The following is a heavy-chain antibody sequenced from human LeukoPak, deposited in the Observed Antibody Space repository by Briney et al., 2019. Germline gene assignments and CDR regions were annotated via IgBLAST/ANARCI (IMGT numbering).Heavy chain of an antibody. CDR2: IYTSGST. CDR1: GGSISSYY. J-gene: IGHJ3*02. V-gene: IGHV4-4*07. CDR3: ARDLVRAYCSSTSCYLGAFDI. Sequence: SETLSLTCTVSGGSISSYYWSWIRQPAGKGLEWIGRIYTSGSTNYNPSLKSRVTMSVDTSKNQFSLKLSSVTAADTAVYYCARDLVRAYCSSTSCYLGAFDIWGQGTMVTVSS. D-gene: IGHD2-2*01.